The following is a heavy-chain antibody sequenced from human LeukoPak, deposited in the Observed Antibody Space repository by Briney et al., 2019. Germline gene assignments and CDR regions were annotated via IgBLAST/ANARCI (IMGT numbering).Heavy chain of an antibody. CDR2: IYDSGST. V-gene: IGHV4-39*01. CDR1: GGSIRSSYYC. J-gene: IGHJ4*02. D-gene: IGHD1-14*01. Sequence: SETLSLTCTVSGGSIRSSYYCWGWIRQPPGKGLEWIGSIYDSGSTYYSPSLKSRVTISVDTSKNQFSLKLTSVTAADTAIYYCASPITAANIGFDYWGQGTLVTVSS. CDR3: ASPITAANIGFDY.